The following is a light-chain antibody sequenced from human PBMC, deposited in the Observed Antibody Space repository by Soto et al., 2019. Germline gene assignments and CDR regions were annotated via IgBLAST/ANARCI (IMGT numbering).Light chain of an antibody. CDR3: QQYDNLPGVT. J-gene: IGKJ4*01. V-gene: IGKV1-33*01. CDR2: DAS. Sequence: DIQMTQSPSSLSASVGDRVTITCQASQDISNYSNCYQQKPGKAPKLLSYDASNLETGVPTRFSGSGVGTDVTYPISSLQPEDIGTDYCQQYDNLPGVTFGGGTMVEIK. CDR1: QDISNY.